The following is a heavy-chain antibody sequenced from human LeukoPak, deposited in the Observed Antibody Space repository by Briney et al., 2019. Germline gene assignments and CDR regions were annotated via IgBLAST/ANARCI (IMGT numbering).Heavy chain of an antibody. CDR1: GGSISSYY. D-gene: IGHD3-3*01. V-gene: IGHV4-59*01. CDR3: ARGGDYDFWSGYLDAFDI. J-gene: IGHJ3*02. CDR2: IYYSGST. Sequence: SETLSLTCTVSGGSISSYYWSWIRQPPGKGLEWIGYIYYSGSTNYNPSLKSRVTISVDTSKNQFSLKLSSVTAADTAVYYCARGGDYDFWSGYLDAFDIWGQGTMVTVSS.